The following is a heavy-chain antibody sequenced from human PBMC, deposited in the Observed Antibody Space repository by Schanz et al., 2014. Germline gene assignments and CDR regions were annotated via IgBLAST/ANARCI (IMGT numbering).Heavy chain of an antibody. Sequence: DVQLVESGGGLVQSGGSLRLSCAASGFIFSTYGMHWVRQAPGKGLEWVSRTSHDGSFTTFADSVKGRFTISRDNAKTSLSLKRNRRGAGAPAVYYGARAPPPYSSSPYYWYYGMDVWGQGTTVTVSS. D-gene: IGHD6-6*01. CDR2: TSHDGSFT. CDR3: ARAPPPYSSSPYYWYYGMDV. V-gene: IGHV3-74*02. J-gene: IGHJ6*02. CDR1: GFIFSTYG.